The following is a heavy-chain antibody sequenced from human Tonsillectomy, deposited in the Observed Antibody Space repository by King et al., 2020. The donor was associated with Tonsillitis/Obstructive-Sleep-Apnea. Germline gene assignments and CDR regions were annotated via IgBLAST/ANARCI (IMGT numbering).Heavy chain of an antibody. Sequence: VQLQQWGAGLLKPSETLSLTCAVYGGSFSGYYWSWIRQPPGKGLEWIGEINHSGSTNYNPSLKSRVTISVDTSKNQFSLKLSYVTAADTAVYYCARGLVSGSGKPSDYWGQGTLVTVSS. V-gene: IGHV4-34*01. J-gene: IGHJ4*02. CDR3: ARGLVSGSGKPSDY. D-gene: IGHD3-10*01. CDR1: GGSFSGYY. CDR2: INHSGST.